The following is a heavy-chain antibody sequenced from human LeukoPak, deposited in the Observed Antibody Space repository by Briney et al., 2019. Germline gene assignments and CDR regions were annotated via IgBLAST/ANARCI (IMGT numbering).Heavy chain of an antibody. CDR3: ARNFYFDSSGYYHY. D-gene: IGHD3-22*01. Sequence: ASVKVSCKASGYTFVGYHLHWVRQAPGQGLEWMGRINPKSGDTNYAQKFQGRVTMTTDTSITTAYMELSGLKSDDTAVYYCARNFYFDSSGYYHYWGQGTLVTVSS. J-gene: IGHJ4*02. CDR2: INPKSGDT. V-gene: IGHV1-2*02. CDR1: GYTFVGYH.